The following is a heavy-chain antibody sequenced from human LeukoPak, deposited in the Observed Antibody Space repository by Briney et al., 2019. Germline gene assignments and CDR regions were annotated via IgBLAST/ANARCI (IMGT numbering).Heavy chain of an antibody. Sequence: GGSLRLSCAASGFTLSSYAVSWVRQAPEKGLEWVSVTSGTGDKTYYAESAKGRFTIFRDNSKNTLYLQMNSLRAEDTAIYYCAKVCYNDILTGDYNDYFDYWGQGTLVTVSS. CDR2: TSGTGDKT. V-gene: IGHV3-23*01. CDR3: AKVCYNDILTGDYNDYFDY. CDR1: GFTLSSYA. D-gene: IGHD3-9*01. J-gene: IGHJ4*02.